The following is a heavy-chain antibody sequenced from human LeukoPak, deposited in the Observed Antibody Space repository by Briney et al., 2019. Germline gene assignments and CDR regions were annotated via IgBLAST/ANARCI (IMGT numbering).Heavy chain of an antibody. CDR1: GFTVSSNY. D-gene: IGHD1-26*01. V-gene: IGHV3-53*01. Sequence: GGSLRLSCAASGFTVSSNYMSWVRQAPGKGLEWVSVIYSGGSTYYAGSVKGRFTISRDNSKNTLYLQMNSLRAEDTAVYYCARDWEVGATPVDYWGQGTLVTVSS. CDR2: IYSGGST. CDR3: ARDWEVGATPVDY. J-gene: IGHJ4*02.